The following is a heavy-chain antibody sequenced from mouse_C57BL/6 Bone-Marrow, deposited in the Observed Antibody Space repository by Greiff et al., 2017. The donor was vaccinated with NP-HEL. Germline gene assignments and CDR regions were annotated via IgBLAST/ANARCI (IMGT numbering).Heavy chain of an antibody. CDR3: ARGDYYGSGGGMDD. Sequence: VQLQQPGAELVKPGASVKLSCKASGYTFTSYWMHWVKQRPGQGLEWIGMIHPNSGSTNYNEKFKSKATLTVDKSSSTAYMQLSSLTSEDSAVYYCARGDYYGSGGGMDDWGQGTSVTVSS. D-gene: IGHD1-1*01. J-gene: IGHJ4*01. V-gene: IGHV1-64*01. CDR1: GYTFTSYW. CDR2: IHPNSGST.